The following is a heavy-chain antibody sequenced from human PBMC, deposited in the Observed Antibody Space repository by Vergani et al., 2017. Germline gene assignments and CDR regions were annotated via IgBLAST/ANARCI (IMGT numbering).Heavy chain of an antibody. CDR3: ARGRVGAVIGRYFDY. J-gene: IGHJ4*02. Sequence: QVQLVQSGAEVKKPGASVKVSCKASGYTFTGYYMHWVRQAPGQGLEWMGWINPNSGGTNYAQKFQGRVTMTRDTSISTAYMELSRLRSDDTAVYYCARGRVGAVIGRYFDYWGQGTLVTVSS. D-gene: IGHD1-26*01. CDR2: INPNSGGT. CDR1: GYTFTGYY. V-gene: IGHV1-2*02.